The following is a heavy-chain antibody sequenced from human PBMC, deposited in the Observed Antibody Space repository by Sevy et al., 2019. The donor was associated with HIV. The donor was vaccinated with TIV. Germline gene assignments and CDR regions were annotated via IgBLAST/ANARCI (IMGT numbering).Heavy chain of an antibody. J-gene: IGHJ4*02. CDR1: GFTFSSYA. CDR2: FTGSGTNT. CDR3: AKDSILVAGHFDY. Sequence: GGSLRLSCAASGFTFSSYAMSWVRQAPGKGLEGVSSFTGSGTNTFYADSVKGRLTISRDNSKNTLYLQMNSLRAEDTAVYYCAKDSILVAGHFDYWGQGTLVTVSS. V-gene: IGHV3-23*01. D-gene: IGHD6-19*01.